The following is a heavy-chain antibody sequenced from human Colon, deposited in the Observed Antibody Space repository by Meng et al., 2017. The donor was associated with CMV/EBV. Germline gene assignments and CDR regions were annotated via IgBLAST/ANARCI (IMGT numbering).Heavy chain of an antibody. CDR1: GDSVSSNSAA. V-gene: IGHV6-1*01. D-gene: IGHD3-10*01. J-gene: IGHJ6*02. CDR2: TYYRSTWCN. Sequence: SETLSLTCAISGDSVSSNSAAWDWIRQSPSRGLEWLGRTYYRSTWCNDSAVSVKSRIIINPDTSKNQFSLQLNSVTPEDTAVYYCARVLLWFGGGRYYGMDVWGQGTTVTVSS. CDR3: ARVLLWFGGGRYYGMDV.